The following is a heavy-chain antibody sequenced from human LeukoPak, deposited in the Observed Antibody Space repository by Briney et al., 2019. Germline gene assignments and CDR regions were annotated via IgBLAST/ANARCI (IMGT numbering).Heavy chain of an antibody. CDR2: ITASGTAM. CDR1: GFTFSSYS. Sequence: GGSLRLSCAASGFTFSSYSMNWVRQAPGKGLEWVSHITASGTAMFYADSVKGRFTISRDNAKNSLYLQMNSLRDEDTAVYYCARDREYDFWSGYYGDYGMDVWGQGTTVTVSS. D-gene: IGHD3-3*01. V-gene: IGHV3-48*02. CDR3: ARDREYDFWSGYYGDYGMDV. J-gene: IGHJ6*02.